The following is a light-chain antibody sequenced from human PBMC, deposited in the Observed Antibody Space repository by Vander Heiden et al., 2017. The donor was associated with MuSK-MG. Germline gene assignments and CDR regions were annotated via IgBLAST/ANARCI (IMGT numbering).Light chain of an antibody. CDR3: SVWDDSLSAWM. Sequence: QSVLTQPPSAPGTPGQGVTVSCSGSSSNIGGNYVFWYQQLPGTAPKLLSYSDDQRPSGVPDRFSGSKSGTSGSLAISGLRSEDEADYYCSVWDDSLSAWMFGGGTKLTVL. CDR2: SDD. J-gene: IGLJ3*02. V-gene: IGLV1-47*02. CDR1: SSNIGGNY.